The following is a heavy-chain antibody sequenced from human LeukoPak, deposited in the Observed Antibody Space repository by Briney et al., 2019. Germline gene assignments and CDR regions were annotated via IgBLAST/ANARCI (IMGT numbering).Heavy chain of an antibody. V-gene: IGHV4-34*01. Sequence: PSETLSLTCAVYGGSFSGYYWSWIRQPPRKGLEWIGEINHSGSTNYNPSLKSRVTISVDTSKNQFSLKLSSVTAADTAVYYCASMDSSGYWYFQHWGQGTLVTVSS. CDR1: GGSFSGYY. CDR3: ASMDSSGYWYFQH. J-gene: IGHJ1*01. CDR2: INHSGST. D-gene: IGHD3-22*01.